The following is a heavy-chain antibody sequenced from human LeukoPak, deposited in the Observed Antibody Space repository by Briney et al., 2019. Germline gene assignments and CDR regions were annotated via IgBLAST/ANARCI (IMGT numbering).Heavy chain of an antibody. J-gene: IGHJ4*02. CDR1: GGSISSGSYY. CDR2: IYTSGST. D-gene: IGHD2-21*01. V-gene: IGHV4-61*02. Sequence: SQTLSLTCTVSGGSISSGSYYWSWIRQPAGKGLEWIRRIYTSGSTNYNPSLKSRVTISVDTSKNQFSLTLSSVTAADTAVYYCARGTVGRTYCGGDCYSPIDYWGQGTLVTVSS. CDR3: ARGTVGRTYCGGDCYSPIDY.